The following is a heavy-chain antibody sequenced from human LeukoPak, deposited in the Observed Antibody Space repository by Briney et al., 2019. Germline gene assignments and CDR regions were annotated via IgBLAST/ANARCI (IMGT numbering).Heavy chain of an antibody. D-gene: IGHD3-22*01. Sequence: SGTLSLTCTVSGGSISNYYWSWIRQPPGKGLEWIGYIYDSGNTYYNPSLKSRVSISVDTSKNQFSLTLSSVTAADTAVYYCAREGHDSSGYYYFDYWGQGTLVTVSS. CDR1: GGSISNYY. V-gene: IGHV4-59*01. CDR2: IYDSGNT. J-gene: IGHJ4*02. CDR3: AREGHDSSGYYYFDY.